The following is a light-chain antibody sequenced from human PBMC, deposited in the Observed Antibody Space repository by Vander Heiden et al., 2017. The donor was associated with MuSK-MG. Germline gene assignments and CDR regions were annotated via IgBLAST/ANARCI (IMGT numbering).Light chain of an antibody. CDR1: NIGSKS. J-gene: IGLJ2*01. CDR2: YAS. Sequence: SYVLTQPPSVSVAPGKTARITRGGNNIGSKSVHWYQQKPGQAPVLVIYYASDRPSGLPERFSGSNSGNTATLTISRVEAGDEDDYYCQVWDSSSDHLVVFGGGTKLTVL. V-gene: IGLV3-21*04. CDR3: QVWDSSSDHLVV.